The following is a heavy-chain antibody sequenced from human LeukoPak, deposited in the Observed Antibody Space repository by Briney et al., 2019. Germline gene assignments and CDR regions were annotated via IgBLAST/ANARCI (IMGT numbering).Heavy chain of an antibody. CDR1: GVSIQSYW. V-gene: IGHV4-4*07. Sequence: SETLSLTCDVSGVSIQSYWWSWVRKPAGKGLEWIGRTYTTGRTNYSPSFQSRVTMSIDVSSNQFSLTLRSVTAADTAVYYCARSGYTISAYHSDFWGQGAPVTVSS. CDR3: ARSGYTISAYHSDF. J-gene: IGHJ4*02. D-gene: IGHD5-18*01. CDR2: TYTTGRT.